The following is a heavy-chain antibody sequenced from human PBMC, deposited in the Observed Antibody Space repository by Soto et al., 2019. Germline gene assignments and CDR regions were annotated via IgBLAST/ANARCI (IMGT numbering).Heavy chain of an antibody. CDR3: ARGPGRPPLRNYGMDV. V-gene: IGHV3-33*01. Sequence: QVQLVESGGGVVQPGRSLRLSCAASGFIFNRYGMHWVRQVPGKGLEWVADIWYDGSNKNYVDSVKGRFTISRDNSKNTLSLQRISLRAEDTAVYYCARGPGRPPLRNYGMDVWGQGTTVTVSS. J-gene: IGHJ6*02. CDR2: IWYDGSNK. CDR1: GFIFNRYG.